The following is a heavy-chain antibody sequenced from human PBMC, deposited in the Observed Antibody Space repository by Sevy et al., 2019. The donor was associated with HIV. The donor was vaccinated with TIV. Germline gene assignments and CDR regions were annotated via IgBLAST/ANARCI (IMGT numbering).Heavy chain of an antibody. CDR2: IYYSGTT. V-gene: IGHV4-39*01. J-gene: IGHJ4*02. D-gene: IGHD3-3*01. CDR3: ARLAYDFWSGLPPYYFDY. Sequence: SETLSLTCTVSGGSISSSSYYWGWIRQPPGKGLEWIGCIYYSGTTYYKPSLKSQITISVDTSKNQFSLKLSSVTAADTAVYYCARLAYDFWSGLPPYYFDYWGLGTLVTVSS. CDR1: GGSISSSSYY.